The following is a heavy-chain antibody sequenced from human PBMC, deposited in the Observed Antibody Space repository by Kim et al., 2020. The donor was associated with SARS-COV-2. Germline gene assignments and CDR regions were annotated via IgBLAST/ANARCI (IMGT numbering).Heavy chain of an antibody. CDR2: IYSGGST. CDR3: ARDLPYYGMDV. J-gene: IGHJ6*02. V-gene: IGHV3-66*01. CDR1: GFTVSSNY. Sequence: GGSLSLSCAASGFTVSSNYMNWVRQAPGKGLEWVSVIYSGGSTYYAASVKGRFTISRDNSKNTLYLQMNSLRAEDTAVYYCARDLPYYGMDVWCQGTTVTVSS. D-gene: IGHD2-2*01.